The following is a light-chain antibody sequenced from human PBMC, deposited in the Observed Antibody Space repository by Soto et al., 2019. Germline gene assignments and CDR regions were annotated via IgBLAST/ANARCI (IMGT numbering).Light chain of an antibody. Sequence: EIVLTQSSGTLSLSPGERATLSCRASQSVSSSYLAWYQQKPGQAPRLLIYGASSRATGIPDRFSGSGSGTDFTLTISRLEPEDFAVYYCQQYGSSLTWTFGQGTKVDIK. CDR2: GAS. J-gene: IGKJ1*01. CDR3: QQYGSSLTWT. V-gene: IGKV3-20*01. CDR1: QSVSSSY.